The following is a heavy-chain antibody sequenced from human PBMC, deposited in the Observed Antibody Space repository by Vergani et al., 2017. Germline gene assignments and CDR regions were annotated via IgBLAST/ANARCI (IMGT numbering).Heavy chain of an antibody. D-gene: IGHD3-3*01. CDR2: ISYDGSNK. V-gene: IGHV3-30-3*01. J-gene: IGHJ4*02. CDR1: GFTFSSYA. Sequence: QVQLVESGGGVVQPGRSLRLSCAASGFTFSSYAMHWVRQAPGKGLEWVAVISYDGSNKYYADSVKGRFTISRDNSKTTLYLQMTSLRAEDTAVYYCARDIVAGYNEIFGVVDYWSQGTLVTVSS. CDR3: ARDIVAGYNEIFGVVDY.